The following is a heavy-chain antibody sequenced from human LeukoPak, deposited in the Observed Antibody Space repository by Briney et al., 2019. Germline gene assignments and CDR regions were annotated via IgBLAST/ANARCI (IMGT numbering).Heavy chain of an antibody. CDR1: GGSFSGYY. Sequence: SETLSLTCAVYGGSFSGYYWSWIRQPPGKGLEWIGEINHSGSTNYNPPLKSRVTISVDTSKNQFSLKLSSVTAADTAVYYCARGKGTAVAGRKVHWFDPWGQGTLVTVSS. V-gene: IGHV4-34*01. CDR3: ARGKGTAVAGRKVHWFDP. D-gene: IGHD6-19*01. CDR2: INHSGST. J-gene: IGHJ5*02.